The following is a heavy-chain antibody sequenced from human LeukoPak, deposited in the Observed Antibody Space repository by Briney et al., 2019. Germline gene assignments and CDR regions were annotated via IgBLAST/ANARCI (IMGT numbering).Heavy chain of an antibody. J-gene: IGHJ4*02. Sequence: GGSLRLSCAASGFTFSSYSMNWVRQAPGKGLEWVSSISSSSSYIYYADSVKGRFTISRDNAKNSLYLQMNSLRAEDTAVYYCARDLDSSGWYYFDYWGQGTLVTVSP. CDR1: GFTFSSYS. D-gene: IGHD6-19*01. V-gene: IGHV3-21*01. CDR3: ARDLDSSGWYYFDY. CDR2: ISSSSSYI.